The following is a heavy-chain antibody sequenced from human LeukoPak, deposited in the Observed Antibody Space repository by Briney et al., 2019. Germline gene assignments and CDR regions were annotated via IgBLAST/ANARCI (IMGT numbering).Heavy chain of an antibody. CDR3: AGGLSGYSYEGDY. CDR1: GGSFSGYY. Sequence: SETLSLTCAVYGGSFSGYYWSWIRQPPGKGLEWIGEINHSGSTNYNPSLTSRVTISVDTSKNQFSLKLSSVTAADTAVYYCAGGLSGYSYEGDYWGQGTLVTVSS. D-gene: IGHD5-18*01. V-gene: IGHV4-34*01. J-gene: IGHJ4*02. CDR2: INHSGST.